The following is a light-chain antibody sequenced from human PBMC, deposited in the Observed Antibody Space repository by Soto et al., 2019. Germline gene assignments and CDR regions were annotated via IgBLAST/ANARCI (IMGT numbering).Light chain of an antibody. V-gene: IGKV3-15*01. CDR2: GAS. CDR3: QQYNNWPPIT. J-gene: IGKJ5*01. Sequence: EIEMTQSPDSLSLSPGESANLSCRASQSVSSNLAWYQQKPGQAPRLLIYGASTRATGIPAKFSGSGSGTAFTLTISSLQSEDFAVYYCQQYNNWPPITFGQGTRLEIK. CDR1: QSVSSN.